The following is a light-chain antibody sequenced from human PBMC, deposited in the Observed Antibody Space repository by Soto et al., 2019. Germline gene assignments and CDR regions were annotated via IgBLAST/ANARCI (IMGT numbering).Light chain of an antibody. CDR2: DVS. CDR1: SSDVGGYNY. V-gene: IGLV2-14*01. J-gene: IGLJ1*01. CDR3: SSYTSSSTLYV. Sequence: QSALTQPASVSGSTGQSITISCTGTSSDVGGYNYVSWYQQHPGKAPKLMIYDVSNRPSGVSNRFSGSKSGNTASLTISGLQAEDEADYHCSSYTSSSTLYVFGTGTKLTVL.